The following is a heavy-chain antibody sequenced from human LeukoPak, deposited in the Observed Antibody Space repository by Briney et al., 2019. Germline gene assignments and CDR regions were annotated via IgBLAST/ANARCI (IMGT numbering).Heavy chain of an antibody. Sequence: ASVKVSCKASGYTFTGYYMHWVRQAPGQGLEWMGWINPNSGGTNYAQKFQGRVTVTRDTSISTAYMELSRLRSDDTAVYYCARGGGSGWYYFDYWGQGTLVTVSS. J-gene: IGHJ4*02. D-gene: IGHD6-19*01. CDR1: GYTFTGYY. CDR3: ARGGGSGWYYFDY. CDR2: INPNSGGT. V-gene: IGHV1-2*02.